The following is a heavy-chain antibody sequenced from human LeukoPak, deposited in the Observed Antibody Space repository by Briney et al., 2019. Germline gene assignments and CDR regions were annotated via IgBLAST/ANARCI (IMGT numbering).Heavy chain of an antibody. CDR3: ASAGGDSRPHDY. J-gene: IGHJ4*02. CDR2: ISGRAT. CDR1: GFTFSSYA. V-gene: IGHV3-23*01. D-gene: IGHD4-23*01. Sequence: GGSLRLSCAASGFTFSSYAMSWVRQAPGKGPEWVSAISGRATSYADAVKGRFTISRDNSKSTVSLQMNSLRAEDTAVYYCASAGGDSRPHDYWGQGTLVTVSS.